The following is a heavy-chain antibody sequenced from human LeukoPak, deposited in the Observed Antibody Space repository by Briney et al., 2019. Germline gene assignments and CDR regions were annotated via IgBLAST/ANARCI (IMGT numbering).Heavy chain of an antibody. Sequence: GGSLRLSCAASGFTFSGSGMHWVRQASGKGLGWVGRIRSKAHSYATVYAASVKGGFTISRDDSKNTAYLQMNSLKTEDTAVYYCTFSRSGYAGIDYWGPGALVTVSS. D-gene: IGHD5-12*01. CDR3: TFSRSGYAGIDY. V-gene: IGHV3-73*01. CDR1: GFTFSGSG. J-gene: IGHJ4*02. CDR2: IRSKAHSYAT.